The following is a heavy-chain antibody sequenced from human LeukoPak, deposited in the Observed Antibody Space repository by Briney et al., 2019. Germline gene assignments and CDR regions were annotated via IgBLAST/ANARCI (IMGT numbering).Heavy chain of an antibody. Sequence: GGSLRLSCAASGFPFSSYGMHWVRQAPGRGLEWVARLVYDERSDYADSVKGRFSISRDNSKNTLFLDMSDLRVEDTAVYYCARDLSAAFDFWGQGVLVTVSS. V-gene: IGHV3-33*01. CDR3: ARDLSAAFDF. CDR2: LVYDERS. CDR1: GFPFSSYG. J-gene: IGHJ4*02. D-gene: IGHD6-19*01.